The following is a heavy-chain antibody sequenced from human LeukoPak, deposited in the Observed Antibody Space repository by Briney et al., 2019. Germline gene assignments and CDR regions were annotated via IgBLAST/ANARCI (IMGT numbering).Heavy chain of an antibody. Sequence: GMSLRLSCAGSFSNFAVHWVRQAPGKGLEWVAVISYDGNHKFFIDSVKGRFIISRDNSKNTVHLQMNSLRVEDTAVYYCARGRPHGNDYWGQGTLVTVSS. CDR1: FSNFA. CDR3: ARGRPHGNDY. CDR2: ISYDGNHK. D-gene: IGHD4-23*01. J-gene: IGHJ4*02. V-gene: IGHV3-30*04.